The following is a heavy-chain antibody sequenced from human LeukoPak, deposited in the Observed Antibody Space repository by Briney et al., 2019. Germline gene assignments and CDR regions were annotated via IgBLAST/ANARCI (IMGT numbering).Heavy chain of an antibody. CDR3: AGASSSWYNYYYYGMDV. Sequence: PGGSLRLSCAASGFTFSSYDMRWVRQATGKGLEWVSAIGTAGDTYYPGSVKGRFTISRENAKNSLYLQMNSLRAEDTAVYYCAGASSSWYNYYYYGMDVWGQGTTVTVSS. CDR2: IGTAGDT. CDR1: GFTFSSYD. V-gene: IGHV3-13*01. D-gene: IGHD6-13*01. J-gene: IGHJ6*02.